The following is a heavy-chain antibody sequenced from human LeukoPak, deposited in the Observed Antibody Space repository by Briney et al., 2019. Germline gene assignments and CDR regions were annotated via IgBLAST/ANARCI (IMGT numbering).Heavy chain of an antibody. D-gene: IGHD2-15*01. V-gene: IGHV1-69*13. J-gene: IGHJ4*02. Sequence: ASVKVSCKASGGTFSSYAISWVRQAPGQGLEWMGGIIPIFGTANYAQKFRGRVTITADESTSTAYMELSSLRSEDTAVYYCALRYCSGGSCYHFDYWGQGTLVTVSS. CDR2: IIPIFGTA. CDR1: GGTFSSYA. CDR3: ALRYCSGGSCYHFDY.